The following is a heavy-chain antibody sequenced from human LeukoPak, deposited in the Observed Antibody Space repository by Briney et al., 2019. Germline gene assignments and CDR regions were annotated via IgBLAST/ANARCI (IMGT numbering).Heavy chain of an antibody. CDR2: ISSGSSYI. J-gene: IGHJ4*02. CDR1: GFTFSSYT. V-gene: IGHV3-21*04. Sequence: GGSLRLSCAASGFTFSSYTMNWVRQAPGKGLEWVSIISSGSSYIHYADSVKGRFTISRDNAKNSLYLQMNSLRAEDTALYYCARVGLEKTLFDYWGQGTLVTVSS. CDR3: ARVGLEKTLFDY. D-gene: IGHD3/OR15-3a*01.